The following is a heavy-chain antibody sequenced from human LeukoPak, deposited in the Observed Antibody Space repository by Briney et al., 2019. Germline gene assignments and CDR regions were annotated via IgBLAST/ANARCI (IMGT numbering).Heavy chain of an antibody. CDR3: ARHFDYGDYIDY. D-gene: IGHD4-17*01. J-gene: IGHJ4*02. V-gene: IGHV4-34*01. Sequence: SETLSLTCRVDGESFSGYYWIWIRQPPGKGLEWIGEINHSGSTNYNPSLKSRVTISVDTSKNQFSLKLSSVTAADTAVYYCARHFDYGDYIDYWGQGTLVTVSS. CDR2: INHSGST. CDR1: GESFSGYY.